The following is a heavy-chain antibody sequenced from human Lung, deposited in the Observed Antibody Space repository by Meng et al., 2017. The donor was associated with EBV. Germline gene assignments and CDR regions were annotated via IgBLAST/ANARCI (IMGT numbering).Heavy chain of an antibody. D-gene: IGHD6-13*01. CDR3: ARPWAAAGPRIDY. CDR1: GYTFTAFY. V-gene: IGHV1-2*06. Sequence: QVQLVQSGAEVKRPGASVKVSWEASGYTFTAFYIHWVRQAPGHGLEWMGRINPFNGDTDYAQKFQGRVTMTRDKSISTASMELRRLRSDDTAVYYCARPWAAAGPRIDYWGQGTMVTVYS. CDR2: INPFNGDT. J-gene: IGHJ4*02.